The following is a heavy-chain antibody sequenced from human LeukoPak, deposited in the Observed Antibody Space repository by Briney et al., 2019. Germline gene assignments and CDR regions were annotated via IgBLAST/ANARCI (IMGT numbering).Heavy chain of an antibody. D-gene: IGHD4/OR15-4a*01. CDR2: IKSKTDGGTI. Sequence: PGGSLRLSCAASGFTVSSNYMSWVRQAPGKGLEWVGRIKSKTDGGTIDYAAPVKGRFTISKDDSRNTLYLQMNSLKTEDTAVYYCTTVANPAYFDYWGQGTLVTVSS. CDR1: GFTVSSNY. J-gene: IGHJ4*02. V-gene: IGHV3-15*01. CDR3: TTVANPAYFDY.